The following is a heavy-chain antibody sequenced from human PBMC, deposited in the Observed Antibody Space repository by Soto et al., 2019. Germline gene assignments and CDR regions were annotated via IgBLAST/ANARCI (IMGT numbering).Heavy chain of an antibody. V-gene: IGHV4-34*01. D-gene: IGHD1-20*01. J-gene: IGHJ6*02. CDR1: GGSFSGYY. CDR3: ARAKLYNWNPSTPLYYYYGMDV. CDR2: INHSGST. Sequence: SETLSLTCAVYGGSFSGYYWSWIRQPPGKGLEWIGEINHSGSTNYNPSLKSRVTISVDTSKNQFSLKLSSVTAADTAVYYCARAKLYNWNPSTPLYYYYGMDVWGQGTTVTVSS.